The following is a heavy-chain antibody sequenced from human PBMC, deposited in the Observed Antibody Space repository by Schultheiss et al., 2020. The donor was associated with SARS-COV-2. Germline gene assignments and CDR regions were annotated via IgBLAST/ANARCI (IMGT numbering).Heavy chain of an antibody. CDR3: ARDPITIFGVGSCYMDV. V-gene: IGHV1-2*02. Sequence: ASVKVSCKASGYTFTGYYMHWVRQAPGQGLEWMGWINPNSGGTNYAQKFQGRVTMTRDTSISTAYMELSRLRSDDTAVYYCARDPITIFGVGSCYMDVWGKGTTVTVS. CDR1: GYTFTGYY. J-gene: IGHJ6*03. D-gene: IGHD3-3*01. CDR2: INPNSGGT.